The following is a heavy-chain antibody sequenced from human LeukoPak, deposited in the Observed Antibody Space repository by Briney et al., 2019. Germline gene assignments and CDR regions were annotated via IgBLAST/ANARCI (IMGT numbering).Heavy chain of an antibody. Sequence: EASVKVSCKASGFTFTSFGFTWVRQAPGQGPEWMGWISAYNGYTNYAQEFQGRVTMTTDTSTTTVYMELRSLRSDDTAVYYCARGGRGGMDVWGQGTAVTVSS. CDR1: GFTFTSFG. D-gene: IGHD1-26*01. CDR2: ISAYNGYT. V-gene: IGHV1-18*01. CDR3: ARGGRGGMDV. J-gene: IGHJ6*02.